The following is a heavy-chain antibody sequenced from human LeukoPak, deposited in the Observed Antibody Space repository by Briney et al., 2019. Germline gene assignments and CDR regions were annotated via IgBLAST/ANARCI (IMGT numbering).Heavy chain of an antibody. V-gene: IGHV3-48*04. CDR2: ISSSSRTK. CDR3: ASQSSGSSTRALDI. J-gene: IGHJ4*02. D-gene: IGHD1-26*01. CDR1: GGTFSSYS. Sequence: GGSLRLSCATPGGTFSSYSLNWVRQAPGKGLEWVSYISSSSRTKYYADSVKGRFIISRDNANNSLYLQMNSLRAEDTALYYCASQSSGSSTRALDIWGQGTLVTVSS.